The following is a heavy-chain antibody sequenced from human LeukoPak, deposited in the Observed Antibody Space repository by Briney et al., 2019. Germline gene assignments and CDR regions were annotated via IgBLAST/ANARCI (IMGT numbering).Heavy chain of an antibody. J-gene: IGHJ4*02. V-gene: IGHV3-23*01. CDR1: GFTFSSYA. D-gene: IGHD3-10*01. Sequence: PGGSLRLSCAASGFTFSSYAMSWVRQAPGKGLEWVSAISGSGGSTYYADSVEGRFTISRDNSKNTLYLQMDSLRAEDTAVYYCAKLYYYAALFDYWGQGTLVTVSS. CDR2: ISGSGGST. CDR3: AKLYYYAALFDY.